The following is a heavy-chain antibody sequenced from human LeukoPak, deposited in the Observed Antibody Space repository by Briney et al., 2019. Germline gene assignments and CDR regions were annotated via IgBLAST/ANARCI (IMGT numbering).Heavy chain of an antibody. D-gene: IGHD3-22*01. CDR3: AKTYYYDSSGYIFDY. J-gene: IGHJ4*02. CDR2: ISGSGGST. Sequence: PGGSLRLSCAASGFTFSSYAMSWVRQAPGKGLEWVSAISGSGGSTYYADSVKGRFTISRVNSKNTLYLQMNSLRAEDTAVYYCAKTYYYDSSGYIFDYWGQGTLVTVSS. V-gene: IGHV3-23*01. CDR1: GFTFSSYA.